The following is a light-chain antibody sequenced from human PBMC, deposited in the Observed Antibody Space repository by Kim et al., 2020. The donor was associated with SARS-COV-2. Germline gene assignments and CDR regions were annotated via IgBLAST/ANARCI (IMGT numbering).Light chain of an antibody. CDR2: RNN. CDR1: SNNVGNQG. CDR3: SAWDSSLHAWL. Sequence: LTQPPSVSKGLRQTTTLTCTGNSNNVGNQGAAWLQQHQGHPPKLLSYRNNDRPSGISERFSASRSGNTASLTITGLQPEDEGDYYCSAWDSSLHAWLFGGGTQLTVL. V-gene: IGLV10-54*01. J-gene: IGLJ2*01.